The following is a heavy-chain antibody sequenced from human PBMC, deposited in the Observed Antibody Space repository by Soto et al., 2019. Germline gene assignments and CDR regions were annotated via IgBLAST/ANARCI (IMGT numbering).Heavy chain of an antibody. Sequence: GGSLRLSCAASGFTFSSYAMHWVRQAPGKGLEWVAVISYDGSNKYYADSVKGRFTISRDDAENSLYLQMNSLRAEDTAVYYCVRDGYYDTSGHYTTAFDIWGQGTMVTVSS. D-gene: IGHD3-22*01. CDR2: ISYDGSNK. CDR1: GFTFSSYA. J-gene: IGHJ3*02. V-gene: IGHV3-30-3*01. CDR3: VRDGYYDTSGHYTTAFDI.